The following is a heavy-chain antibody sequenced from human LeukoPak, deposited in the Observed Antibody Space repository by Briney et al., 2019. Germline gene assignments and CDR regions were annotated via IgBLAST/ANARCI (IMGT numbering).Heavy chain of an antibody. D-gene: IGHD6-19*01. V-gene: IGHV3-23*01. CDR2: ISGSGGST. CDR3: ARDPYSSGWSLDC. Sequence: PGGSLRLSCAASGFTFSSYAMRWVRQAPGKGLEWVSAISGSGGSTFYADSVKGRFTISRDNSKNTLYLQMNSLRAEDTAVYYCARDPYSSGWSLDCWGQGTLVTVSS. J-gene: IGHJ4*02. CDR1: GFTFSSYA.